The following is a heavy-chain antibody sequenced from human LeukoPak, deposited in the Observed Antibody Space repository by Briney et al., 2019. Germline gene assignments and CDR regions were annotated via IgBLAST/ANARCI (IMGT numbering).Heavy chain of an antibody. CDR2: IYTSGST. V-gene: IGHV4-61*02. D-gene: IGHD2-2*01. CDR1: GGSISSGSYY. J-gene: IGHJ4*02. Sequence: PSETLSLTCTVSGGSISSGSYYWSWIRQPAGKGLEWIGRIYTSGSTNYNPSLKSRVTISVDTSKNQFSLKLSSVTAADTAVYYCARDVPVEYSSTSCYFDYWGQGTLVTVSS. CDR3: ARDVPVEYSSTSCYFDY.